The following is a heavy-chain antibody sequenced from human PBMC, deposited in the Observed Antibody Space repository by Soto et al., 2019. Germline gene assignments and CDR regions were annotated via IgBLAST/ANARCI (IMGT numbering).Heavy chain of an antibody. Sequence: KASETLSLTCTVSGGSISSYYWSWIRQPPGKGLEWIGYIYYSGSTNYNPSLKSRVTISVDTSKNQFSLKLSSVTAADTAVYYCARDRGAWQYYDFWSGRGYYYGMDVWGQGTTVTVSS. CDR2: IYYSGST. CDR1: GGSISSYY. V-gene: IGHV4-59*01. CDR3: ARDRGAWQYYDFWSGRGYYYGMDV. J-gene: IGHJ6*02. D-gene: IGHD3-3*01.